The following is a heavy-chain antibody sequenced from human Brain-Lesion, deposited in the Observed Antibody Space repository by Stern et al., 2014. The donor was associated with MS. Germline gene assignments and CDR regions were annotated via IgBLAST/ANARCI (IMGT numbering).Heavy chain of an antibody. D-gene: IGHD6-13*01. J-gene: IGHJ3*02. CDR2: FDPEDGES. CDR1: GYTLTELS. CDR3: ATDLQQPLVDTFDI. V-gene: IGHV1-24*01. Sequence: LVQSGAEVKKPGASVKVSCKVSGYTLTELSMHWVRQAPGQGLEWMGGFDPEDGESIYEQKFQGRVTMTEDTSTDTAYMELSSLRSEDTAIYYCATDLQQPLVDTFDIWGQGTMVTVSS.